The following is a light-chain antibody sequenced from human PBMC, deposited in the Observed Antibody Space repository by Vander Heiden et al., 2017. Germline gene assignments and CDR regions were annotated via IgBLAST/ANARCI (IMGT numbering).Light chain of an antibody. Sequence: DMMMTQYPLSLPVPPGEPAAISSSSRQILLHSNAYNDLDWYLQKQGQSPQLLIYLGSNRASGVPDRFSGRGSGTDITLKISRVEGENVGVYYSMRALEIPYTFGQGTKVEIK. V-gene: IGKV2-28*01. CDR3: MRALEIPYT. CDR1: QILLHSNAYND. CDR2: LGS. J-gene: IGKJ2*01.